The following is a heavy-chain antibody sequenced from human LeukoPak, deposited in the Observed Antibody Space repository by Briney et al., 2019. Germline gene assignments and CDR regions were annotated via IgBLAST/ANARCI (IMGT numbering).Heavy chain of an antibody. CDR3: ARGPDHGGSYYHD. D-gene: IGHD1-26*01. V-gene: IGHV3-74*03. Sequence: GGSLRLSCAASGFTFSNSWMYWVRQAPGKGLVWVSRINSDGKTIEYEDSVKGRFTISRDNAKNTLFLQMNSLRVEDTAVYYCARGPDHGGSYYHDWGQGTLVIVSS. J-gene: IGHJ4*02. CDR2: INSDGKTI. CDR1: GFTFSNSW.